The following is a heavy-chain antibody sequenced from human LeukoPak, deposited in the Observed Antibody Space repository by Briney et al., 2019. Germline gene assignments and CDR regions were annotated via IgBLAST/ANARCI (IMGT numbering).Heavy chain of an antibody. CDR2: ISYDGSIE. CDR3: AKDLQHLVRTLSFDY. D-gene: IGHD6-13*01. CDR1: GFTLSNYG. Sequence: GGSLRLSCAASGFTLSNYGMHWVRQSPAKGLEGVAVISYDGSIEYYADSVKGRFTISRDDSRNTLYLQMNSLRPEDTALYYCAKDLQHLVRTLSFDYWGQGTLVTVSS. V-gene: IGHV3-30*18. J-gene: IGHJ4*02.